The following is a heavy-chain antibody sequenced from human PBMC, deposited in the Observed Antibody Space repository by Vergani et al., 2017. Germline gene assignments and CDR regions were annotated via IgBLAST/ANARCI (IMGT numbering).Heavy chain of an antibody. CDR1: GFTFSSYG. CDR2: IRYDGSNK. V-gene: IGHV3-30*02. Sequence: QVQLVESGGGVVQPGGSLRLSCAASGFTFSSYGMHWVRQAPGKGLEWVAFIRYDGSNKYYADSVKGRFTISRDNSKNTLYLQMNSLRAEDTAVYYCTTDLGYYDSSGYYYVNWAEYFQHWGQGTLVTVSS. D-gene: IGHD3-22*01. J-gene: IGHJ1*01. CDR3: TTDLGYYDSSGYYYVNWAEYFQH.